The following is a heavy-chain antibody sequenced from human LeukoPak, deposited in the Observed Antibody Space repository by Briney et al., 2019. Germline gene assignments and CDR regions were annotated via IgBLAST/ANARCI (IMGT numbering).Heavy chain of an antibody. J-gene: IGHJ4*02. CDR3: ARDPARWGYYFDY. CDR1: GFTFSSYS. Sequence: GGSLRLSCAASGFTFSSYSMNWVRQAPGKGLEWVSVIYSGGSTYYADSVKGRFTISRDNSKNTLYLQMNSLRAEDTAVYYCARDPARWGYYFDYWGQGTLVTVSS. D-gene: IGHD6-6*01. V-gene: IGHV3-66*01. CDR2: IYSGGST.